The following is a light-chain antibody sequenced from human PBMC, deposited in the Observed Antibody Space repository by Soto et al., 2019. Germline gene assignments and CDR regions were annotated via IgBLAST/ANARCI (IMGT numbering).Light chain of an antibody. V-gene: IGKV3-20*01. CDR2: SSS. CDR3: QQYGRSPTWT. CDR1: QTISVTY. J-gene: IGKJ1*01. Sequence: EIVFTQSPGTLSLSPGERATLSCRASQTISVTYLAWYQQKPGQAPRLLIYSSSSRAAGVSDRFSGSGSGTDFSLTISRLEPEDFAMYYCQQYGRSPTWTFGQGTKVDIX.